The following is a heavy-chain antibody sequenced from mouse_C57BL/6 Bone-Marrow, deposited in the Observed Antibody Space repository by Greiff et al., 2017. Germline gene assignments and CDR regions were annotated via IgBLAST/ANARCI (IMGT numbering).Heavy chain of an antibody. D-gene: IGHD1-1*01. CDR2: IRNKANNHAT. CDR3: TPTTRGAWFAY. V-gene: IGHV6-6*01. CDR1: GFTFSDAW. J-gene: IGHJ3*01. Sequence: EVHLVESGGGLVQPGGSMKLSCAASGFTFSDAWMDWVRQSPEQGLEWVAEIRNKANNHATYYAESVKGRFTISSYDSKSSVYLQMNSLRAEDTGIYYCTPTTRGAWFAYWGQGTLVTVSA.